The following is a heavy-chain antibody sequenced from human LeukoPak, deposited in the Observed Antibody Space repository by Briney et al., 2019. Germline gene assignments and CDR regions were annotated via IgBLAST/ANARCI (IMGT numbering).Heavy chain of an antibody. V-gene: IGHV4-4*07. D-gene: IGHD1-26*01. Sequence: SETLSLTCTVSGGSISSYYWSWIRQPAGKGLEWIGRIYTSGSTNYNPSLKSRVTISVDTSKNQFSLKLSSVTAADTAVYYCAREPIVGGTSKFDYWGQGTLVTVSS. CDR3: AREPIVGGTSKFDY. CDR2: IYTSGST. CDR1: GGSISSYY. J-gene: IGHJ4*02.